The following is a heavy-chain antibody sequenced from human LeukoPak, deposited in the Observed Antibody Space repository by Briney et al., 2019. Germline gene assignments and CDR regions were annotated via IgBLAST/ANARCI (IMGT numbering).Heavy chain of an antibody. CDR2: IYTSGST. CDR1: GGSISSYY. Sequence: PSETLSLTWTVSGGSISSYYWSWIRQPAGPGLEWIGRIYTSGSTNYNPSLKSRVTMSVDTSKNQFCLKLSSVTAADTAVYYCARDGGFPPNWFDPWGQGTLVTVSS. J-gene: IGHJ5*02. V-gene: IGHV4-4*07. CDR3: ARDGGFPPNWFDP. D-gene: IGHD3-16*01.